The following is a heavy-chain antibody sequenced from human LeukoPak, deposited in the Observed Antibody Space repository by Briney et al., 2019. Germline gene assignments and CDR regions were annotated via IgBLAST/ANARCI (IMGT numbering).Heavy chain of an antibody. D-gene: IGHD5-18*01. CDR2: IKQDGSVE. CDR3: ARWAGVTDQ. J-gene: IGHJ4*02. CDR1: GFTFENYW. V-gene: IGHV3-7*01. Sequence: GGSLRLSCAASGFTFENYWMSWVRQVPRKGPEWVANIKQDGSVEHYLDSVKGRFTISRDNAKNSLFLQMNSLIAVDTAVYYCARWAGVTDQWGQGTLVTVSS.